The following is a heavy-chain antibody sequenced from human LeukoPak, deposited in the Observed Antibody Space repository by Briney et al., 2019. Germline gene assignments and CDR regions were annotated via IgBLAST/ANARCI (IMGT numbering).Heavy chain of an antibody. CDR2: ISSSSSYI. D-gene: IGHD2/OR15-2a*01. CDR1: GFTFSSYS. J-gene: IGHJ6*02. CDR3: ARDLSYPTVYGMDV. V-gene: IGHV3-21*01. Sequence: GGSLRLSCAASGFTFSSYSMNWVRQAPGKGLEWVSSISSSSSYIYYADSVKGRFTISRDNAKNSLYLQMNSLRTEDTAVYYCARDLSYPTVYGMDVWGQGTTVTVSS.